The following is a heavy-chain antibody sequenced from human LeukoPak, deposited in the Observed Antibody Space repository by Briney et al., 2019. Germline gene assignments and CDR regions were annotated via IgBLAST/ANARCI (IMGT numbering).Heavy chain of an antibody. V-gene: IGHV3-23*01. CDR3: AKDGVVPAAYFDY. Sequence: GGSLRLSCAASGFTFSSYAMSWVRQAPGEGLEWVSAISGSGGSTYYADSVKGRFTISRDNSKNTLYLQMISLRAEDTAVYYCAKDGVVPAAYFDYWGQGTLVTVSS. CDR1: GFTFSSYA. D-gene: IGHD2-2*01. J-gene: IGHJ4*02. CDR2: ISGSGGST.